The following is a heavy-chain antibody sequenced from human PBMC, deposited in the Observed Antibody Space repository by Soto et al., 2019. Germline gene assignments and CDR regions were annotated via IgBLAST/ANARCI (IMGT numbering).Heavy chain of an antibody. D-gene: IGHD3-22*01. CDR1: GGSISSSSYY. CDR2: VYYGGST. CDR3: AGGDYYHSSGYYFYYYTMDV. Sequence: SETLSLTCTVSGGSISSSSYYWVWIRQPPGKGLEWIGNVYYGGSTYYNPSLKSRVTISVETSKSQFSLKLSSVTAADTAVYYCAGGDYYHSSGYYFYYYTMDVWGQGTTVTVSS. J-gene: IGHJ6*02. V-gene: IGHV4-39*01.